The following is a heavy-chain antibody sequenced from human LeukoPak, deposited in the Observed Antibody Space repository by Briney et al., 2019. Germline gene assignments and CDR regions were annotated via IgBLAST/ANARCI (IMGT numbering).Heavy chain of an antibody. CDR1: GGTFSSYA. Sequence: SVKVSCKASGGTFSSYAISWVRQAPGQGLEWMGGIIPIFGTANYAQKLQGRVTITADESTSTAYMELSSLRSEDTAVYYCASHCSSTSCYKGGGGFLFDYWGQGTLVTVSS. D-gene: IGHD2-2*02. CDR2: IIPIFGTA. J-gene: IGHJ4*02. V-gene: IGHV1-69*01. CDR3: ASHCSSTSCYKGGGGFLFDY.